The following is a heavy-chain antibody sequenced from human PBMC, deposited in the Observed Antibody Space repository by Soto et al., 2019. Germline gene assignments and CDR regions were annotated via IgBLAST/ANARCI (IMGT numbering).Heavy chain of an antibody. D-gene: IGHD6-6*01. CDR1: GFTFSSYS. Sequence: GGSLRLSCAASGFTFSSYSMNWVRQAPGKVLEWVSSISSSSSYIYYADSVKGRFTISRDNAKNSLYLQMNSLRAEDTAVYYCARDPAYSSSGNDIWGQGTMVTVSS. J-gene: IGHJ3*02. V-gene: IGHV3-21*01. CDR3: ARDPAYSSSGNDI. CDR2: ISSSSSYI.